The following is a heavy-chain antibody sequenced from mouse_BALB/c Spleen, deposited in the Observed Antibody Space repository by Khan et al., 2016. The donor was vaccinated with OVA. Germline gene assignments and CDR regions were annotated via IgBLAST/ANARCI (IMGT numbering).Heavy chain of an antibody. J-gene: IGHJ2*01. CDR1: GYSITSGYG. V-gene: IGHV3-2*02. CDR3: ARTARIKY. Sequence: EVQLQESGPGLVKPSQSLSLTCTVTGYSITSGYGWNWIRRFPGNQLEWMGYISYSGSTNYNPSFKSRISITVDTSKNQFFLQLNSVTTEDAATYDCARTARIKYWGQGTTVTVSA. D-gene: IGHD1-2*01. CDR2: ISYSGST.